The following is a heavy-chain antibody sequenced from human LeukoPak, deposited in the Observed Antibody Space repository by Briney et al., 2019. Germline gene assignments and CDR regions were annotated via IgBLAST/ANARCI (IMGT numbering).Heavy chain of an antibody. D-gene: IGHD1-7*01. J-gene: IGHJ6*03. V-gene: IGHV1-2*02. Sequence: ASVTVSCKASGYTFTGYYMPWVGQAPGQGLDWMGWINPNIGGTNYAQKFQARVTMTRDTSISTAYMEVSRLRSRDTAVYYGARNAGTTRGYYYYYMHVWGEGTTVTVSS. CDR2: INPNIGGT. CDR1: GYTFTGYY. CDR3: ARNAGTTRGYYYYYMHV.